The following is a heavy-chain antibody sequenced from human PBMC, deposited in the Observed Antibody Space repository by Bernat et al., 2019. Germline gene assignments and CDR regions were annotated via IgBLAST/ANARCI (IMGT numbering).Heavy chain of an antibody. D-gene: IGHD3-3*01. V-gene: IGHV3-30*18. CDR3: AKVGGLRLWEWFSMDV. CDR1: GFTFSSYG. Sequence: QVQLVESGGGVVQPGRSLRLSCAASGFTFSSYGMHWVRQAPGKGLEWVAVISSDVSNKYYADSVKGRLTISRDNSKNTLYLQMNSMRGEDTAVYYGAKVGGLRLWEWFSMDVWGQGTTVTVSS. J-gene: IGHJ6*02. CDR2: ISSDVSNK.